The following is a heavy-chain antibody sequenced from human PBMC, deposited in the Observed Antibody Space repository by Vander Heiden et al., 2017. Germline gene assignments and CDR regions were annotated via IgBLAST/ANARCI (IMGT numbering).Heavy chain of an antibody. V-gene: IGHV3-15*01. CDR1: GFTFSNAW. CDR3: TTDLRIAVAGTFY. J-gene: IGHJ4*02. D-gene: IGHD6-19*01. Sequence: EVQLVESGGGLVKPGGSLRLSRAASGFTFSNAWMSWVRQAPGKGLEWVGRIKSKTDGGTTDYAAPVKGRFTISRDDSKNTLYLQMNSLKTEDTAVYYCTTDLRIAVAGTFYWGQGTLVTVSS. CDR2: IKSKTDGGTT.